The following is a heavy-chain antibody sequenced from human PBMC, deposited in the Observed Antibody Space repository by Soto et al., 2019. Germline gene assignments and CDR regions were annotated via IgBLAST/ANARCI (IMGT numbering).Heavy chain of an antibody. Sequence: GSLRLSCAASGFTFGDYAMSWVRQAPWKWLEWVGFIRSKAYGGTTEYAASVKGRFTISRDDSKSIAYLQMNSLKTEDTAVYYCTRATYSSGWLKYYYYYGMDVWGQGTTVTVSS. CDR1: GFTFGDYA. CDR3: TRATYSSGWLKYYYYYGMDV. V-gene: IGHV3-49*04. D-gene: IGHD6-19*01. CDR2: IRSKAYGGTT. J-gene: IGHJ6*02.